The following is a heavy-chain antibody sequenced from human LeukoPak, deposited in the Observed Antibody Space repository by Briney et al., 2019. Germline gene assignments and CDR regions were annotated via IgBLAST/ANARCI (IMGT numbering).Heavy chain of an antibody. D-gene: IGHD2-2*01. Sequence: ASVKVSCKASGYTFTGYYMHWVRQAPGQGLEWMGWINPNSGGTNYAQKFQGRVTMTGDTSISTAYMELSRLRSDDTAVYYCASLLVDASIVVVPAALWAFDIWGQGTMVTVSS. J-gene: IGHJ3*02. CDR2: INPNSGGT. CDR3: ASLLVDASIVVVPAALWAFDI. CDR1: GYTFTGYY. V-gene: IGHV1-2*02.